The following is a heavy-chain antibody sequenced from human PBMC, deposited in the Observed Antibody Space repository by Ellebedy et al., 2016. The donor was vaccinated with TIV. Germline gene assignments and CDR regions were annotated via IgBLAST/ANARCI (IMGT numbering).Heavy chain of an antibody. CDR2: IKQDGSEK. CDR3: ARDGPPRLRGDYFDY. J-gene: IGHJ4*02. CDR1: GFTFSSYW. Sequence: GESLKISCAASGFTFSSYWMSWVRQAPGKGLEWMTNIKQDGSEKYYVDSVKGRFTISRDNAKNSLYLQMNSLRAEDAAVNYCARDGPPRLRGDYFDYWGQGTLVTVSS. V-gene: IGHV3-7*01. D-gene: IGHD2-15*01.